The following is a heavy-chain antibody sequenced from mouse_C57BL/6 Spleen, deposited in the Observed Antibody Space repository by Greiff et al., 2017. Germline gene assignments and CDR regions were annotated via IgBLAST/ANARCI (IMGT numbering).Heavy chain of an antibody. CDR2: FYPGSGSI. J-gene: IGHJ1*03. D-gene: IGHD2-2*01. Sequence: QVHVKQSGAELVKPGASVKLSCKASGYTFTEYTIHWVKQRSGQGLEWIGWFYPGSGSIKYNEKFKDKATLTADKSSSTAYMELSRLTSEDSAVYYCARHEAGVGYGYDVGYFDVWGTGTTVTVSS. CDR1: GYTFTEYT. V-gene: IGHV1-62-2*01. CDR3: ARHEAGVGYGYDVGYFDV.